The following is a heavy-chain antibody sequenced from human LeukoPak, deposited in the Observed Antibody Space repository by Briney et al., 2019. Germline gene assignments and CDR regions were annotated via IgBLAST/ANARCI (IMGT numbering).Heavy chain of an antibody. J-gene: IGHJ3*02. CDR2: ISSSGSTI. CDR3: ARDSHYYDSSGPDAFDI. D-gene: IGHD3-22*01. CDR1: GFTFSSYE. V-gene: IGHV3-48*03. Sequence: GGSLRLSCAASGFTFSSYEMNWVRQAPGKGLEWVSYISSSGSTIYYADSVKGRFTISRDNAKNSLYLQMNSLRAEDTAVYYCARDSHYYDSSGPDAFDIWGQGTMVTVSS.